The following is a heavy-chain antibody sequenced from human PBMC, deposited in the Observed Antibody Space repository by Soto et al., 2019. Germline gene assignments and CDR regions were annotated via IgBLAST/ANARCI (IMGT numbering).Heavy chain of an antibody. CDR2: IYHSGST. CDR1: GVSISRGGYS. Sequence: QLQLQESGSGLVKPSQTLSLTCAVSGVSISRGGYSWSWIRQPPGKGLEWLGYIYHSGSTYYTPSLKSRVTISVDRSKNQFSLKLSSVTAADTAVYYCASRDGYKIDWYFDLWGRGTLVTVSS. V-gene: IGHV4-30-2*01. D-gene: IGHD5-12*01. CDR3: ASRDGYKIDWYFDL. J-gene: IGHJ2*01.